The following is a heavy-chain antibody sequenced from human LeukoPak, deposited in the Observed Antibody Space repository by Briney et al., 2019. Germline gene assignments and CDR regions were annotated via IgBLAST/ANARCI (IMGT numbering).Heavy chain of an antibody. CDR1: GFTFSSYW. V-gene: IGHV3-74*01. Sequence: GGSLRLSCAASGFTFSSYWMHWVRQAPGKGLVWVSRIQTDGSSTTYADSVKGRFTISIDNAKNTLYLQMNSLRAEDTAVYYCASHPGYDFWSGYSYWGQETLVTVSS. CDR2: IQTDGSST. J-gene: IGHJ4*02. D-gene: IGHD3-3*01. CDR3: ASHPGYDFWSGYSY.